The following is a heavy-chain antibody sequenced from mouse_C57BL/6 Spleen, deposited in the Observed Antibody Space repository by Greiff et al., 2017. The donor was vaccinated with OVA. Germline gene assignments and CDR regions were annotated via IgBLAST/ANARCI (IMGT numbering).Heavy chain of an antibody. J-gene: IGHJ4*01. V-gene: IGHV1-50*01. Sequence: VQLQQSGAELVKPGASVKLSCKASGYTFTSYWMQWVTQRPGQGLEWIGELDPSDRYTNYNQKFKGKATLTVDTSSSTAYMQRSSLTSEDSAVYYWARQLRLQAMDYWGQGTSVTVSS. D-gene: IGHD3-2*02. CDR1: GYTFTSYW. CDR2: LDPSDRYT. CDR3: ARQLRLQAMDY.